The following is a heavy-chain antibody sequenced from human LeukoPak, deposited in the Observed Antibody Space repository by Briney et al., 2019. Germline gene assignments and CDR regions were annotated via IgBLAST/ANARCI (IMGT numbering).Heavy chain of an antibody. CDR3: ARENDVTGNALDV. D-gene: IGHD2-2*01. CDR2: IYYSGST. Sequence: SETLSLTCTVSGGSISSYYWSWIRQPPGKGLEWVGYIYYSGSTNYNPSLKSRVTISVDTSKNQFSLKLSSVTAADTAVYYCARENDVTGNALDVWGQGTTVTVSS. V-gene: IGHV4-59*01. CDR1: GGSISSYY. J-gene: IGHJ6*02.